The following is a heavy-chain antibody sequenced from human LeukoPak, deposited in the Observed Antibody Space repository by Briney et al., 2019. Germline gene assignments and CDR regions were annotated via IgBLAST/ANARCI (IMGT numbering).Heavy chain of an antibody. CDR1: GGSISTYY. CDR3: ARLGSSWPIDY. CDR2: IYNSGST. Sequence: SETLSLTCTVSGGSISTYYWSWIRQPPGKGLEWIAYIYNSGSTNSNPSLKSRVTISVDTSKNQFSLKLSSVTAADTAVYYCARLGSSWPIDYWGQGTLVTVSS. V-gene: IGHV4-59*08. D-gene: IGHD6-13*01. J-gene: IGHJ4*02.